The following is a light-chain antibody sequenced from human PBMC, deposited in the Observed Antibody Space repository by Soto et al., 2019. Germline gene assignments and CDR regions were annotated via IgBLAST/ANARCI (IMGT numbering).Light chain of an antibody. V-gene: IGLV2-14*03. J-gene: IGLJ2*01. CDR2: NVN. CDR3: SSYARVGSTLVL. Sequence: QSVLTQPASVSGSPGQSITISCTGTTSDVGGYDYVSWYQLHPGKAPKLLIFNVNKRPSGVSHRFSGSKSGSTASLTISGLQIEDEADYYCSSYARVGSTLVLFGGGTKLTVL. CDR1: TSDVGGYDY.